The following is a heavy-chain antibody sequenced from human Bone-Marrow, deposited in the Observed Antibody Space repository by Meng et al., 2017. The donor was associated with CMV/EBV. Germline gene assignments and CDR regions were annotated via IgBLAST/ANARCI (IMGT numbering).Heavy chain of an antibody. Sequence: ASVKVSCKASGYTFTSYGISWVRQAPGQGLEWMGWISAYNGNTNYAQKLQGRVTMTTDTSTSTAYMELRSLRSDDTAVYYCARCAYDFWSGFPTYFDSWGHGILVTVSS. CDR2: ISAYNGNT. J-gene: IGHJ4*01. CDR1: GYTFTSYG. V-gene: IGHV1-18*01. CDR3: ARCAYDFWSGFPTYFDS. D-gene: IGHD3-3*01.